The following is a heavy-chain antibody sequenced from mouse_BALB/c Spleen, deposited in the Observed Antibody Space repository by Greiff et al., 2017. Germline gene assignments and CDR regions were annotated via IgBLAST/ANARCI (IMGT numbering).Heavy chain of an antibody. D-gene: IGHD2-1*01. CDR1: GYSITSDYA. J-gene: IGHJ3*01. CDR3: ARFGNYDAY. Sequence: DVQLQESGPGLVKPSQSLSLTCTVTGYSITSDYAWNWIRQFPGNKLEWMGYISYSGSTSYNPSLKSRISITRDTSKNQFFLQLNSVTTEDTATYYCARFGNYDAYWGQGTLVTVSA. V-gene: IGHV3-2*02. CDR2: ISYSGST.